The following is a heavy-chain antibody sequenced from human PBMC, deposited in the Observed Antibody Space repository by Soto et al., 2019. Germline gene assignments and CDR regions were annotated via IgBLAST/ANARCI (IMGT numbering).Heavy chain of an antibody. V-gene: IGHV3-23*01. CDR1: GFTFSSYA. D-gene: IGHD5-18*01. Sequence: GGSLRLSCAASGFTFSSYAMSWVRQAPGKGLEWVSAISGSGGSTYYADSVKGRFTISRDNSKNTLYLQMNSLRAEDTAVYYCAKESGAWDSYGSEDAFDIWGQGTMVTVSS. CDR3: AKESGAWDSYGSEDAFDI. CDR2: ISGSGGST. J-gene: IGHJ3*02.